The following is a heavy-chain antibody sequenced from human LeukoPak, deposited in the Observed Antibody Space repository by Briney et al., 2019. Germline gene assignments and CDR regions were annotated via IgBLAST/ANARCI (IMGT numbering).Heavy chain of an antibody. D-gene: IGHD2-15*01. V-gene: IGHV5-51*01. J-gene: IGHJ4*02. CDR2: IYTVDSDT. CDR1: GYRFTSSS. CDR3: AGHMAGYCSGVSDDNCTTLDC. Sequence: RRESLTISCMGSGYRFTSSSIAWVRLIHGKGLEWMGIIYTVDSDTIYSPSFQGQGTMSAAQSNSTAYLQASSLTAPHTFTYYRAGHMAGYCSGVSDDNCTTLDCWGQGTLVT.